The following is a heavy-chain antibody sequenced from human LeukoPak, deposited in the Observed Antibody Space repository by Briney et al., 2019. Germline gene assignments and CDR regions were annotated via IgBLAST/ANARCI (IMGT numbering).Heavy chain of an antibody. J-gene: IGHJ4*02. CDR2: IYYSGST. Sequence: SETLSLTCTVSSGSISSSSYFWGWIRQPPGKGLEWIGSIYYSGSTYYNPSLKSRVTLSVDTSKNQFSLKLSSVTAADTAVYYCARPSRQRSYSSSWNRHYYFDYWGQGTLVTVSS. D-gene: IGHD6-13*01. CDR1: SGSISSSSYF. V-gene: IGHV4-39*07. CDR3: ARPSRQRSYSSSWNRHYYFDY.